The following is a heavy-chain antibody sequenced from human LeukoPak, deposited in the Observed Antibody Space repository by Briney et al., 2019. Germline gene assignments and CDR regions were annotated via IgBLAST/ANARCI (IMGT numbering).Heavy chain of an antibody. V-gene: IGHV4-4*02. D-gene: IGHD3-10*01. CDR2: IYHSGST. Sequence: SETLSLTCVVSGGSISSSNWWSWVRQPPGKGLEWIGEIYHSGSTNYNPSLKSRVTISVDKSKNQFSLKLSSVTAADTAVYYCAREENYYGSGSHYKQLDYWGQGTLVTVSS. CDR3: AREENYYGSGSHYKQLDY. J-gene: IGHJ4*02. CDR1: GGSISSSNW.